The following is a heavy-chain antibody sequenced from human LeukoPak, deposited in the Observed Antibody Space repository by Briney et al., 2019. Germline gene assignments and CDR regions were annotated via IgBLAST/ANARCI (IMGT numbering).Heavy chain of an antibody. CDR2: ISGSGGST. D-gene: IGHD6-19*01. J-gene: IGHJ4*02. Sequence: PGGTLRLSCAASGFTFSSYGMSWVRQAPGKGLEWVSAISGSGGSTYYADFVKGRFTISRDNSKNTLYLQMNSLRAEDTAVYYCAKDSSGWYGDFFDYWGQGTLVTVSS. CDR1: GFTFSSYG. CDR3: AKDSSGWYGDFFDY. V-gene: IGHV3-23*01.